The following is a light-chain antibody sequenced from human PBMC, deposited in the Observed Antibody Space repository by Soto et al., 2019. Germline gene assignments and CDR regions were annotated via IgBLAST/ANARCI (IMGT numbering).Light chain of an antibody. J-gene: IGKJ1*01. CDR2: GAS. V-gene: IGKV3-15*01. Sequence: LVMTPSPDTLSVSPGARATLSCRASQSITEKVVWYQQTSGQAPRLLIYGASTRAIGIPARFSGSGSGTEFTLTISSLQSEDFAVYYCLQYNNWWTFGQGTKGDIK. CDR1: QSITEK. CDR3: LQYNNWWT.